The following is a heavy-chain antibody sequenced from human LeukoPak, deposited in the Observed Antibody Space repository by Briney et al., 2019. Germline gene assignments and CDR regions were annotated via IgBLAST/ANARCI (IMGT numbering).Heavy chain of an antibody. V-gene: IGHV1-18*01. Sequence: ASVKVSCKASGYTFTSYGISRVRQAPGQGLEWMGWISAYNGNTNYAQKLQGRVTMTTDTSTSTAYMELRSLRSDDTAVYYCARDAGRITMIVVVPDYWGQGTLVTVSS. J-gene: IGHJ4*02. CDR3: ARDAGRITMIVVVPDY. D-gene: IGHD3-22*01. CDR2: ISAYNGNT. CDR1: GYTFTSYG.